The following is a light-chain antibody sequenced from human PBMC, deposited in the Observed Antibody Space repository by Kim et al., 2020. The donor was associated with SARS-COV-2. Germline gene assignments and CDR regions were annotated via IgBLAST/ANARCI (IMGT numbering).Light chain of an antibody. CDR3: AAWDDSLNGVV. CDR2: SNN. J-gene: IGLJ2*01. CDR1: SSNIGNNT. Sequence: GQRVTITCSGSSSNIGNNTVNWYRQLPGTAPKLLIYSNNQRPSGVPDRFSGSKSGTSASLAISGLQSEDEADYYCAAWDDSLNGVVFGGGTQLTVL. V-gene: IGLV1-44*01.